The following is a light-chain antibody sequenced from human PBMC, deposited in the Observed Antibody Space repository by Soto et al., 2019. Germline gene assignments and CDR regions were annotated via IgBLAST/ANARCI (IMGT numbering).Light chain of an antibody. V-gene: IGKV1-5*01. J-gene: IGKJ4*01. Sequence: DIQMTQSPSTLSASVGDRVTITCRASQSISSWLALYQQKPGKAPKLLIYDASGLEGGVPSRFSGSGSGTEFTLTIRSLQPDDFATYYCQQYDSYSPLTFGGGTKVDIK. CDR2: DAS. CDR3: QQYDSYSPLT. CDR1: QSISSW.